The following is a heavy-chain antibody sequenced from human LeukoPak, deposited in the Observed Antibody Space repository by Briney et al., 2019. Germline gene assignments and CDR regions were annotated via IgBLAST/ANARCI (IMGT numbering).Heavy chain of an antibody. CDR1: VYTLTELS. J-gene: IGHJ5*02. CDR3: AREYSSSSESFDP. Sequence: SVKVSCKVSVYTLTELSMHWVRQAPGQGLEWMGGIIPIFGTANYAQKFQGRVAITADESTSTAYMELSSLRSEDTAVYYCAREYSSSSESFDPWGQGTLVTVSS. CDR2: IIPIFGTA. V-gene: IGHV1-69*13. D-gene: IGHD6-6*01.